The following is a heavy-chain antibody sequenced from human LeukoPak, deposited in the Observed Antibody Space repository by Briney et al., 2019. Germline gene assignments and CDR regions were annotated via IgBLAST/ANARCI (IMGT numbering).Heavy chain of an antibody. CDR3: ARFYDSSGYATYYFDY. Sequence: PSETLSLTCTVSGGSISSSSYYWSWIRQPPGKGLEWIGYIYYSGSTNYNPSLKSRVTISVDTSKNQFSLKLSSVTAADTAVYYCARFYDSSGYATYYFDYWGQGTLVTVSS. D-gene: IGHD3-22*01. CDR1: GGSISSSSYY. J-gene: IGHJ4*02. CDR2: IYYSGST. V-gene: IGHV4-61*01.